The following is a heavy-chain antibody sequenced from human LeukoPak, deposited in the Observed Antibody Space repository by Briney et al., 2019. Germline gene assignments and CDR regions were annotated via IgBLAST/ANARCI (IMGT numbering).Heavy chain of an antibody. J-gene: IGHJ3*02. Sequence: GGSLRLSCAASGFTVSSNYMNWVRQAPGKGLEWVSVIYSGGSTYYADSVKGRFTNSRDNSKTTLYLKMNSLRAEDTAVYYCARDRRVRGVMWNSKSDGFDIWGQGTMVTVSS. CDR3: ARDRRVRGVMWNSKSDGFDI. CDR2: IYSGGST. D-gene: IGHD3-10*01. V-gene: IGHV3-66*01. CDR1: GFTVSSNY.